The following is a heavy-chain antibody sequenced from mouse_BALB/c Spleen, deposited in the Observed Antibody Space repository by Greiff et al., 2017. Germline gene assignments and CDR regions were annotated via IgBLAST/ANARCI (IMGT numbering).Heavy chain of an antibody. CDR1: GFTFSSYT. CDR3: ARREYAMDY. V-gene: IGHV5-12-2*01. J-gene: IGHJ4*01. CDR2: ISNGGGST. Sequence: EVQRVESGGGLVQPGGSLKLSCAASGFTFSSYTMSWVRQTPEKRLEWVAYISNGGGSTYYPDTVKGRFTISRDNAKNTLYLQMSSLKSEDTAMYYCARREYAMDYWGQGTSVTVSS.